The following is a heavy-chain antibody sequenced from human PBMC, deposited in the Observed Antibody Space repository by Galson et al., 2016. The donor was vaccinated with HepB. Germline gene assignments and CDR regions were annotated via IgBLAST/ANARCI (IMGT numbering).Heavy chain of an antibody. V-gene: IGHV3-30*18. J-gene: IGHJ4*02. D-gene: IGHD4-17*01. CDR3: AQSGRYYGVDHFHY. CDR2: ISYDGSNK. Sequence: SLRLSCAASGFTFSSYGMHWVRQAPGKGLEWVAVISYDGSNKYYADSVKGRFTISRANSKNTLYLQMNSLRAEDTAVYYCAQSGRYYGVDHFHYWSQGTLVPDSS. CDR1: GFTFSSYG.